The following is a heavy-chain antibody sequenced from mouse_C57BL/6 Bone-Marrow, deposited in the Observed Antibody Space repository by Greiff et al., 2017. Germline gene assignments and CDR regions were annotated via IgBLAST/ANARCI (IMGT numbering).Heavy chain of an antibody. D-gene: IGHD2-12*01. V-gene: IGHV1-61*01. CDR1: GYTFTSYW. J-gene: IGHJ3*01. CDR3: ARAAYHSPYGAFY. Sequence: QVQLQQPGAELVRPGSSVKLSCKASGYTFTSYWMDWVKQRPGQGLEWIGNIYPSDSETHYNQKFKDKATLTVDKSSSTAYMQLSSLTSEDSAVYYCARAAYHSPYGAFYWGQGTLVTVSA. CDR2: IYPSDSET.